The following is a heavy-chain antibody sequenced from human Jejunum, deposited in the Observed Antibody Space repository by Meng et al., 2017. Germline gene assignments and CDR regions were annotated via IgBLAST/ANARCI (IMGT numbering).Heavy chain of an antibody. CDR3: ARKGGTYSTGHFPHFDY. J-gene: IGHJ4*02. CDR1: GDSISSDNW. V-gene: IGHV4-4*02. CDR2: SFRTGTS. Sequence: HVALEESGPGLVKPSGTRSPTCAVSGDSISSDNWWSWVRQPPGKVPEWIGDSFRTGTSNYSPSLRSRVAIYMDKSKNQFSLSLNSVTAADTAVYYCARKGGTYSTGHFPHFDYWGQGTLVTVSS. D-gene: IGHD6-19*01.